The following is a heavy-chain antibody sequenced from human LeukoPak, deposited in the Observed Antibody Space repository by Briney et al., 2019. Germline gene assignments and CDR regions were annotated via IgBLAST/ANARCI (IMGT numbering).Heavy chain of an antibody. V-gene: IGHV3-74*01. CDR3: AKDQGARYYGSGSSWFDP. CDR1: GFPFSNYW. CDR2: ITSVGSGT. J-gene: IGHJ5*02. D-gene: IGHD3-10*01. Sequence: GGSLRLSCAASGFPFSNYWMHWVRHAPGKGLVWLSHITSVGSGTSYADSVKGRFTISRDNAKYTLYLQMNSLRAEDTAVYYCAKDQGARYYGSGSSWFDPWGQGTLVTVSS.